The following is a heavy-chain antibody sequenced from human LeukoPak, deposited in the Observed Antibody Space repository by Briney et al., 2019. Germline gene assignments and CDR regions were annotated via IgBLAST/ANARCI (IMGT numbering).Heavy chain of an antibody. CDR3: ARQSISGSSLSYFDY. V-gene: IGHV4-59*01. CDR1: GGSISSYY. J-gene: IGHJ4*03. D-gene: IGHD3-22*01. CDR2: IYDSGST. Sequence: SDTLSLTCTVSGGSISSYYWSWIRHPPGKGLEWIGNIYDSGSTQYNPSLKSRVTISVDTSKNQCSLKLSSVTAADTAVYYCARQSISGSSLSYFDYWGQGTLVNVSS.